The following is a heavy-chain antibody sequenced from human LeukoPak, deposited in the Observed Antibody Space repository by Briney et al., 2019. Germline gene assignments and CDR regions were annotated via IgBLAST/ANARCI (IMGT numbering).Heavy chain of an antibody. J-gene: IGHJ4*02. Sequence: ASVKVSCKASGYTFTGYYMHWVRQAPGHGLEWMGWINPNSGGTNYAQKFQGRVTMTRDTSISTAYMELSRLRSDDTAVYYCARDLKGGYSYGAYYFDYWGQGTLVTVSS. D-gene: IGHD5-18*01. CDR3: ARDLKGGYSYGAYYFDY. CDR2: INPNSGGT. CDR1: GYTFTGYY. V-gene: IGHV1-2*02.